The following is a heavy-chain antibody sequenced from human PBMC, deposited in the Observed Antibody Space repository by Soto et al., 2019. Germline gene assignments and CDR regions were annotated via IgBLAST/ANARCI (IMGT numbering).Heavy chain of an antibody. J-gene: IGHJ4*02. Sequence: SETLSLPCAVYGGSFSGYYWSWIRQPPGNGLDWLGEINYSGSTIYNPSLKSRVTLSVDTSKNQCSLRLTSVTSADTAVYYCARGGSYGDFFDYWGQGAQVTVSS. CDR2: INYSGST. D-gene: IGHD4-17*01. CDR1: GGSFSGYY. V-gene: IGHV4-34*01. CDR3: ARGGSYGDFFDY.